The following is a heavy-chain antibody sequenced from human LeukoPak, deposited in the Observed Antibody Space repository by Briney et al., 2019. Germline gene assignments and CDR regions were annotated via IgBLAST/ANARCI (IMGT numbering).Heavy chain of an antibody. J-gene: IGHJ6*02. Sequence: ASVKVSCKASGYSFADYYMHWVRQAPGQGLEWMGWINPNSGATKFGQKFQGRVTMTRDTSVSTAYMELSSLRSDDTAVYYCASRYTSSSGYYAMDVWGQGTTVTVS. V-gene: IGHV1-2*02. CDR2: INPNSGAT. CDR3: ASRYTSSSGYYAMDV. CDR1: GYSFADYY. D-gene: IGHD6-6*01.